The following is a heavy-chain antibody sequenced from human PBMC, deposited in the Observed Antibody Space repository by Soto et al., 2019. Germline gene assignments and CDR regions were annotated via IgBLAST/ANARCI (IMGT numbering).Heavy chain of an antibody. CDR1: GFTFSSYW. J-gene: IGHJ6*02. V-gene: IGHV3-7*03. D-gene: IGHD2-2*01. CDR3: ARHFSSTSSDLYYYYYGMDV. CDR2: IKQDGSEK. Sequence: LRLSCAASGFTFSSYWMTWVRQAPGKGLEWVANIKQDGSEKYYVDSVKGRFTISRDNAKNSLYLQMNSLRAEDTAVYYCARHFSSTSSDLYYYYYGMDVWGQGTTVTVSS.